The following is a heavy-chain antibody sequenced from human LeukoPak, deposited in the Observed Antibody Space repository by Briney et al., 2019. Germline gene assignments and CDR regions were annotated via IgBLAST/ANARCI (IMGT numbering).Heavy chain of an antibody. Sequence: PSETLSLTCTVSGGSISSYYWNWIRQPPGKGLEWIGYIYYSGSTNYDPSLKSRVTISVDTSKNQFSLKLSSVTAADMAVYYCAGGTAGYLLPPDYWGQGTLVTVSS. V-gene: IGHV4-59*08. CDR3: AGGTAGYLLPPDY. J-gene: IGHJ4*02. CDR1: GGSISSYY. CDR2: IYYSGST. D-gene: IGHD1-1*01.